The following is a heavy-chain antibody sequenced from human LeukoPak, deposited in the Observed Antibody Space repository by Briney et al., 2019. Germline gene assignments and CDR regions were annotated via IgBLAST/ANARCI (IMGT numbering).Heavy chain of an antibody. D-gene: IGHD4-17*01. J-gene: IGHJ4*02. CDR1: RGSISIYY. CDR2: IYTSGST. V-gene: IGHV4-4*07. CDR3: ARWTTVTRAFDY. Sequence: SETLSLTCTVSRGSISIYYWNWIRQPAGKRLEWIERIYTSGSTNYNPSLKSRVTMSVDTSKNQFSLNLSSVTAADTAVYYCARWTTVTRAFDYWGQGTLVTVAS.